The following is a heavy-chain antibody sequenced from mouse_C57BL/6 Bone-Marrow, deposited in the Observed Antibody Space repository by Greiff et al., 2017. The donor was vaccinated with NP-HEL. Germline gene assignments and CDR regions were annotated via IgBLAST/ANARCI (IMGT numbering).Heavy chain of an antibody. D-gene: IGHD1-1*01. CDR1: GYTFTSYW. CDR3: ARGDYYYGSRRFAY. V-gene: IGHV1-69*01. J-gene: IGHJ3*01. CDR2: IDPSDSYT. Sequence: VQLQQPGAELVMPGASVKLSCKASGYTFTSYWMHWVTQRPGQGLEWIGEIDPSDSYTNYNQKFKGKSTLTVDKSSSTAYMQLSSLTSEDSAVYYCARGDYYYGSRRFAYWGQGTLVTVSA.